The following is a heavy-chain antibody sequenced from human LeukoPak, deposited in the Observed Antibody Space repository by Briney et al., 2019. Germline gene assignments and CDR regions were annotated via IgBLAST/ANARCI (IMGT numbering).Heavy chain of an antibody. CDR3: ARDLVVVTARSFDY. J-gene: IGHJ4*02. D-gene: IGHD2-21*02. CDR2: INPNSGGT. V-gene: IGHV1-2*06. Sequence: ASVKVSCKASGYTFTGCYMHWVRQAPGQGLEWMGRINPNSGGTNYAQKFQGRVTMTRDTSISTAYMELSRLRSDDTAVYYCARDLVVVTARSFDYWGQGTLVTVSS. CDR1: GYTFTGCY.